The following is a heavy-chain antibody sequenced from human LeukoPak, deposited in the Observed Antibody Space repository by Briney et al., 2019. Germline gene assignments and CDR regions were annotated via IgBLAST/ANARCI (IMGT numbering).Heavy chain of an antibody. V-gene: IGHV1-69*04. Sequence: GASVKLSCKASGPTFSSYAISWVRQAPGQGLEWMGRIIPILGIANYAQKFQGRVTITADKSTRTAYLELRSLRSEDPAVYCCARVTGGYWGQGTLVTVS. CDR2: IIPILGIA. CDR3: ARVTGGY. J-gene: IGHJ4*02. CDR1: GPTFSSYA.